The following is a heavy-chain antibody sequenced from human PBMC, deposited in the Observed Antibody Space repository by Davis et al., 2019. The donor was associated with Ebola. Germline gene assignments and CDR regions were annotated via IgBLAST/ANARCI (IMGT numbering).Heavy chain of an antibody. CDR2: IYYTGST. CDR3: ARGRFGNEAGNFDY. J-gene: IGHJ4*02. CDR1: GGSISSYY. V-gene: IGHV4-59*01. D-gene: IGHD3-16*01. Sequence: SETLSLTCAVSGGSISSYYWSWIRQPPGKGLEWIGYIYYTGSTNYNPSLKSRVTMSVDTSNNQFSLNLRSVTAADTAVYYCARGRFGNEAGNFDYWGQGTLVTVSS.